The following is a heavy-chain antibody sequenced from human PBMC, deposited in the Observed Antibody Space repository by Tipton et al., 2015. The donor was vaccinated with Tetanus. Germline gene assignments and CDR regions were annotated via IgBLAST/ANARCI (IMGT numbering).Heavy chain of an antibody. V-gene: IGHV4-31*03. D-gene: IGHD6-6*01. CDR3: ARDQGGGRVVRLNWFDP. CDR2: IYYSGST. J-gene: IGHJ5*02. CDR1: GASISSGGYF. Sequence: TLSLTCTVPGASISSGGYFWNWIRHHPGKGLEWIGYIYYSGSTYYNPSLKSRVAISVDTSKNQFFLKVNSVTAADTAVYYCARDQGGGRVVRLNWFDPWGQGTLVTVSS.